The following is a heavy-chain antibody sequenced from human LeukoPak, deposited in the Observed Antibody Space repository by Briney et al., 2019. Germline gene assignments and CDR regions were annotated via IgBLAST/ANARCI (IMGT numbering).Heavy chain of an antibody. J-gene: IGHJ6*02. V-gene: IGHV1-24*01. Sequence: GASVKVSCKVSGYTLTELSMHWVRQATGKGLEWMGGFDPEDGETIYAQKFQGGVTMTEDTSTDTAYMELSSLRSDDTAVYYCASSFDSSSWAGPYYYYYGMDVWGQGTTVTVSS. CDR3: ASSFDSSSWAGPYYYYYGMDV. D-gene: IGHD6-13*01. CDR2: FDPEDGET. CDR1: GYTLTELS.